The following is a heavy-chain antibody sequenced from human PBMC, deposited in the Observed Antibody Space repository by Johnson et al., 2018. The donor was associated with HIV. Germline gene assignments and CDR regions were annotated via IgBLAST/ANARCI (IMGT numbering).Heavy chain of an antibody. CDR3: ARMVGSGSSDAFDI. CDR2: ISYDGSNK. Sequence: VQLVESGGGVVQPGRSLRLSCAASGFTFSSYAMHWVRQAPGKGLEWVAVISYDGSNKYYADSVKGRFTISRDNSKNTLYLQMNSLGAEDTAVYYCARMVGSGSSDAFDIWGQGTMVTVSS. V-gene: IGHV3-30-3*01. D-gene: IGHD3-10*01. CDR1: GFTFSSYA. J-gene: IGHJ3*02.